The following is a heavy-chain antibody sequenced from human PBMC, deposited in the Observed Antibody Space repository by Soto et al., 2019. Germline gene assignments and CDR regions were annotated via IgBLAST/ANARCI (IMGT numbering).Heavy chain of an antibody. V-gene: IGHV1-3*01. CDR1: GYTFTSYA. J-gene: IGHJ6*03. D-gene: IGHD4-17*01. CDR2: INAGNGNT. Sequence: ASVKVSCKASGYTFTSYAMHWVRQAPGQRLEWMGWINAGNGNTKYSQKFQGRVTITRDTSASTAYMELSSLRSEDTAVYYCARGRRAMWYVDYAIYYYYYYMDIWGKGTTVTGSS. CDR3: ARGRRAMWYVDYAIYYYYYYMDI.